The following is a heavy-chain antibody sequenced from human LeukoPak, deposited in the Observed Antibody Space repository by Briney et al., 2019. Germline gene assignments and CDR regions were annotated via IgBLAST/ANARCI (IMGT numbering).Heavy chain of an antibody. J-gene: IGHJ5*02. Sequence: ASVKVSCKVSGYTLTELSMHWVRQAPGKGLEWMGGFDPEDGETIYAQKFQGRVTMTEDTSTDTAYMELSSLRSEDTAVYCCATALPVRFLEWLSWGQGTLVTVSS. CDR2: FDPEDGET. CDR3: ATALPVRFLEWLS. D-gene: IGHD3-3*01. V-gene: IGHV1-24*01. CDR1: GYTLTELS.